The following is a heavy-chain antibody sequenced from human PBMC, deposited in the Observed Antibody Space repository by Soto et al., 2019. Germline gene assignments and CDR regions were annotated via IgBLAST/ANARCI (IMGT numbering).Heavy chain of an antibody. J-gene: IGHJ6*02. D-gene: IGHD3-22*01. V-gene: IGHV4-4*03. CDR3: ARTYYYDSSGSAFPRTSRDYYYYYYGMDV. Sequence: PPETLSLTCAGSGGSISSSNWWGGVRQPPGMGLEWIGEIYHSGSTNYNPSLKSRVTISVDKSKNQFSLKLSSVTAADTAVYYCARTYYYDSSGSAFPRTSRDYYYYYYGMDVWGQGTTVS. CDR2: IYHSGST. CDR1: GGSISSSNW.